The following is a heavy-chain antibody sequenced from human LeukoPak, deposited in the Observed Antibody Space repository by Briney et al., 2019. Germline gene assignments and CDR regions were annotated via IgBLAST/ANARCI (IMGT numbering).Heavy chain of an antibody. CDR2: IYYSGST. J-gene: IGHJ5*02. CDR3: ARVGVGDP. D-gene: IGHD3-10*01. Sequence: SETLSLTCTVSGGSNSSSSYYWGWIRQPPGKGLEWIGSIYYSGSTYYNPSLKSRVTISVDTSKNQFSLKLSSVTAADTAVYYCARVGVGDPWGQGTLVTVSS. V-gene: IGHV4-39*07. CDR1: GGSNSSSSYY.